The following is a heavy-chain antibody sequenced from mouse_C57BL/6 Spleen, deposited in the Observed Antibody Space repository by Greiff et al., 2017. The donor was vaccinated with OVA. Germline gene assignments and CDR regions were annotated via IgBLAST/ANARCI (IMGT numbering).Heavy chain of an antibody. CDR1: GYTFTSYW. J-gene: IGHJ4*01. Sequence: QVQLQQPGAELVKPGASVKMSCKASGYTFTSYWITWVKQRPGQGLEWIGDIYPGSGSTNYNEKFKSKATLTVDTSSSTAYMQLSSLTSEDSAVYYWASQTAPLGAMDYWGQGTSVTVSS. CDR3: ASQTAPLGAMDY. CDR2: IYPGSGST. V-gene: IGHV1-55*01. D-gene: IGHD3-2*01.